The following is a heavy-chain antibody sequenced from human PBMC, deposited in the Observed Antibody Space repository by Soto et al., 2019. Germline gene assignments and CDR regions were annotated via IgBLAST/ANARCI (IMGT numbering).Heavy chain of an antibody. CDR2: ISAYSGNT. V-gene: IGHV1-18*01. CDR3: ARQYDILTGYYLEVGY. J-gene: IGHJ4*02. D-gene: IGHD3-9*01. Sequence: QVQLVQSGAEVKKPGATVKVSCKASGYTFTSYGISWVRQAPGQGLEWMGWISAYSGNTNYAQNLQGRVTMTTDTSTSTAYMELRSLKSDDTAVYYCARQYDILTGYYLEVGYWGQGTLVTVSS. CDR1: GYTFTSYG.